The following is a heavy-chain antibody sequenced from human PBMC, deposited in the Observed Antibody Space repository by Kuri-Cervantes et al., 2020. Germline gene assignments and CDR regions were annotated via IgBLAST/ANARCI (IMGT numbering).Heavy chain of an antibody. CDR1: GYSISSGYY. J-gene: IGHJ4*02. CDR3: ARAAIAVAGRGEVIDY. D-gene: IGHD6-19*01. Sequence: SQTLSLTCAVSGYSISSGYYWGWIRQPPGKGLEWIGSIYHSGSTYYNPSLKSRVTISVDTSKNQFSLKLSSVTAADTAVYYCARAAIAVAGRGEVIDYWGQGTLVTVSS. CDR2: IYHSGST. V-gene: IGHV4-38-2*01.